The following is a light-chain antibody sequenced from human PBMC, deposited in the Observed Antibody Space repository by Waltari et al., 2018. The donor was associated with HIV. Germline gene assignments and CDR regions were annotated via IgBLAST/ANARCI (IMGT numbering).Light chain of an antibody. Sequence: QSALTQPPSASGSPGQSVTISCTGTSSDVGGYNYVSWYQQHPAKAPKLIIYEINKRPAGVPDRFAGSKSGNTASLTVSGLQAEDETNYYCSSYAGSNPVVFGGGTKLTVL. V-gene: IGLV2-8*01. CDR3: SSYAGSNPVV. CDR1: SSDVGGYNY. J-gene: IGLJ2*01. CDR2: EIN.